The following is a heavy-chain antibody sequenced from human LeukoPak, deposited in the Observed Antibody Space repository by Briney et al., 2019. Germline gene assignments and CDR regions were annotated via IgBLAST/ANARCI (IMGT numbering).Heavy chain of an antibody. CDR2: ISGSSSYI. CDR3: AREARDTDYYYYGMDV. V-gene: IGHV3-21*01. J-gene: IGHJ6*02. CDR1: GFTFSSYS. Sequence: GGSLRLSCAASGFTFSSYSMNWVRQAPGKGLEWVSSISGSSSYIYYADSVKGRFTISRDNAKNSLYLQMSSLRAEDTAVYYCAREARDTDYYYYGMDVWGQGTTVTVSS. D-gene: IGHD2-2*02.